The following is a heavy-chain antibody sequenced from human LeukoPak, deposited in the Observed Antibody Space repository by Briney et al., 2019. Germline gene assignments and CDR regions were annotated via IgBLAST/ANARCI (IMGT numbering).Heavy chain of an antibody. CDR2: ISSSSSYT. Sequence: PGGSLRLSCAASGFTFSDYYMSWIRQAPGKGLEWVSYISSSSSYTNYADSVKGRFTISRDNAKNSLYLQMNSLRAEDTAVYHCGRDCTGGTCHSGYWGQGTLVTVSS. V-gene: IGHV3-11*05. J-gene: IGHJ4*02. CDR1: GFTFSDYY. CDR3: GRDCTGGTCHSGY. D-gene: IGHD2-15*01.